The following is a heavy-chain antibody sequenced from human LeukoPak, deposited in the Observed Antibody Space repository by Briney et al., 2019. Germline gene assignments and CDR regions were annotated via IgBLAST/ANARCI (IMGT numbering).Heavy chain of an antibody. Sequence: SQTLSLTCAISGDSVSSNSATWNWIRQSPSRGLEWLGRTYYRSKWYTDYAVFVKSRITINPDTSKNQFSLQLNSVTPEDTAVYYCARPTSGNKGGYNWRFDYWGQGTLVTVSS. CDR1: GDSVSSNSAT. CDR2: TYYRSKWYT. D-gene: IGHD5-24*01. J-gene: IGHJ4*02. V-gene: IGHV6-1*01. CDR3: ARPTSGNKGGYNWRFDY.